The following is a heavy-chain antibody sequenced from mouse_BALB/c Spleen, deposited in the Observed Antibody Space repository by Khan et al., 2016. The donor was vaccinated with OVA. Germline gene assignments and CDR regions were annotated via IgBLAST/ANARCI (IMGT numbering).Heavy chain of an antibody. V-gene: IGHV7-3*02. D-gene: IGHD4-1*02. CDR2: IANKADGYKT. J-gene: IGHJ2*01. Sequence: EVELVESGGGLVQPGGSLRLSCATSGFTFTDYYMTWVRQPPGEALEWLGFIANKADGYKTEYSASVKGRFTFSRATSPNILHLQMTTLRPEDSGTYYCAREQVGSYFDYGGQGTTLTVSS. CDR1: GFTFTDYY. CDR3: AREQVGSYFDY.